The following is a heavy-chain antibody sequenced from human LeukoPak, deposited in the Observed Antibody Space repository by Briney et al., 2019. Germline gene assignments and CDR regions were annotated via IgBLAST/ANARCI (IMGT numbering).Heavy chain of an antibody. CDR2: INHSGST. CDR3: ARGGGNDYDTSGYYYLAAY. CDR1: GGSFSGYY. Sequence: PSETLSLTCAVYGGSFSGYYWSWIRQPPGKGLEWIGEINHSGSTNYNPSLKSRVTISVDTSKNQFSLKLSSVTAADTAVYYCARGGGNDYDTSGYYYLAAYWGQGTLVTVSS. V-gene: IGHV4-34*01. J-gene: IGHJ4*02. D-gene: IGHD3-22*01.